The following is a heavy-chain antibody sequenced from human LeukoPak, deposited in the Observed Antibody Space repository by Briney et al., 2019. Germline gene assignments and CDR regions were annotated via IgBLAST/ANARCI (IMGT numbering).Heavy chain of an antibody. CDR2: IYYSGST. Sequence: SETLSLTCTVSGGSISSSSYYWGWIRQPPGKGLEWIGSIYYSGSTYYNPSLKSRVTISVDTSKNQFSLKLSSVTAADTAVYYCAIVRRDGYNYYFDYWGQGTLVTVSS. J-gene: IGHJ4*02. CDR3: AIVRRDGYNYYFDY. D-gene: IGHD5-24*01. V-gene: IGHV4-39*07. CDR1: GGSISSSSYY.